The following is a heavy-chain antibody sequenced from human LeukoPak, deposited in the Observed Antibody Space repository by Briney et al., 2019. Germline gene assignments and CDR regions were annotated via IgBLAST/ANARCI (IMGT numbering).Heavy chain of an antibody. V-gene: IGHV4-34*01. Sequence: SETLSLTCAVYGGSFSGYYWSWIRQPPGKGLEWIGEINHSGSTNYNPPLKSRDTISVDTSKNQFSLKLSSVTAAHTAVYYCVSGTVTTRYFDYWGEGALVTVSS. J-gene: IGHJ4*02. CDR2: INHSGST. CDR3: VSGTVTTRYFDY. D-gene: IGHD4-17*01. CDR1: GGSFSGYY.